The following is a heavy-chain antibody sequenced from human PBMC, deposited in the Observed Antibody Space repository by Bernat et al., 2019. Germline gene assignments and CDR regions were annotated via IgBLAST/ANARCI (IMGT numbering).Heavy chain of an antibody. V-gene: IGHV3-30*18. CDR1: GFTVSSYG. CDR3: AKDGGGVAVSGFSDY. CDR2: FSYDGVIK. Sequence: QVQLEESGGGVVQPGRSLRLSCAASGFTVSSYGIHWVRQAPGKGLEWVAVFSYDGVIKYYADSVKGRFTISRDNSKNTLYLQMNSLRGEDTAVYYCAKDGGGVAVSGFSDYWGQGTMVTVSS. D-gene: IGHD6-19*01. J-gene: IGHJ4*02.